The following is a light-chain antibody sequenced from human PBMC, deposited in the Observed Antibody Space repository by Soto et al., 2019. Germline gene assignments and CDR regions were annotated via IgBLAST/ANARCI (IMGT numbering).Light chain of an antibody. CDR3: QSYDSSLSGVV. V-gene: IGLV1-40*01. CDR1: SSNIGAGYD. J-gene: IGLJ2*01. CDR2: GNS. Sequence: QPVLTQPPSVSGAPGQRVTISCTGSSSNIGAGYDVHSYQQLPGTAPKLLIYGNSNRPSGVPDRFSGSKSGTSASLAITGLQAEDEADYYCQSYDSSLSGVVFGGGTQLTVL.